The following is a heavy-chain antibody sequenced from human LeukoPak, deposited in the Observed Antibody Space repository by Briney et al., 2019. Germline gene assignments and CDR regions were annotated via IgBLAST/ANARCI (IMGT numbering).Heavy chain of an antibody. CDR1: GGSISSSSYY. J-gene: IGHJ2*01. D-gene: IGHD4-17*01. V-gene: IGHV4-39*01. CDR3: ARRPYCGDYGYFDL. Sequence: SETLSLTCTVSGGSISSSSYYWGWIRQPPGKGLEWIGSIYYSGSTYYNPSLKSRVTISVDTSKNQFSLKLSSVTAADTAVYYCARRPYCGDYGYFDLWGRGTLVTVSS. CDR2: IYYSGST.